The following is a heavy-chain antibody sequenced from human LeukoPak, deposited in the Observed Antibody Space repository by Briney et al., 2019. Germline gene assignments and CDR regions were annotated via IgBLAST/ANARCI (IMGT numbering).Heavy chain of an antibody. CDR3: ARHLEYISSWKGYYFDY. D-gene: IGHD6-13*01. V-gene: IGHV4-39*01. J-gene: IGHJ4*02. CDR2: IYYSGST. CDR1: GGSISSGSHF. Sequence: KPSETLSLTCTVSGGSISSGSHFWDWIRQSPGKGLEWIGTIYYSGSTYYSPSLKSRVTISVDTSKNQFSLKLSSVTAADTAVYYCARHLEYISSWKGYYFDYWGQGTLVTVSS.